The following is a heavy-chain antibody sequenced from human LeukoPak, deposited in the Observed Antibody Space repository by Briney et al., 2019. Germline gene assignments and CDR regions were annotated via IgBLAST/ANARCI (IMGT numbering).Heavy chain of an antibody. V-gene: IGHV3-21*01. CDR1: GFTFGSYS. CDR2: ISSSSSYI. Sequence: GGSLRLSCAASGFTFGSYSMNWVRQAPGKGLEWVSSISSSSSYIYYADSVKGRFTISRDNAKNSLYLQMNSLRAEDTAVYYCARDRRTPLAVAGTGWFDPWGQGTLVTVSS. J-gene: IGHJ5*02. CDR3: ARDRRTPLAVAGTGWFDP. D-gene: IGHD6-19*01.